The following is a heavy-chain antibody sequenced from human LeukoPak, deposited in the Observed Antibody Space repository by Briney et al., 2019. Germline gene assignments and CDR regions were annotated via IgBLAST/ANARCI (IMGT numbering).Heavy chain of an antibody. D-gene: IGHD3-9*01. J-gene: IGHJ3*02. V-gene: IGHV3-53*01. CDR1: GFTVSSNY. CDR2: IYSGGST. CDR3: AANYDILTGSDI. Sequence: GGSLRLSCAASGFTVSSNYTSWVRQAPGKGLEWVSVIYSGGSTYYADSVKGRFTISRDNSKNTLYLQMNSLRAEDTAVYYCAANYDILTGSDIWGQGTMVTVSS.